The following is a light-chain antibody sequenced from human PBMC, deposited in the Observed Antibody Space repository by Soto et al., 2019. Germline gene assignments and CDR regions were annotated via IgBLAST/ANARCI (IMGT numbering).Light chain of an antibody. V-gene: IGKV3-20*01. CDR2: GAS. Sequence: EIVLTQSTGTLSLSPGERATLSCRASQSVSSSYLAWYQQKPGQAPRLLIYGASSRATGIPDRFSGSGSGTDFTLTISTLEPEDFAVYYCQQYGSSRALTFGGGTKVEIK. CDR3: QQYGSSRALT. CDR1: QSVSSSY. J-gene: IGKJ4*01.